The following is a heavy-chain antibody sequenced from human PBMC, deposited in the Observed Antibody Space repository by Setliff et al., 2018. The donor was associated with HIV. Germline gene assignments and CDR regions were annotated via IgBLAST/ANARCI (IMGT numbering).Heavy chain of an antibody. CDR3: AKDWKVWFGELSQDYYYGMDV. V-gene: IGHV3-30*02. CDR2: IRYDGSNK. Sequence: GESLKLSCAASGLTFSSHGMHWVRQAPGKGLEWVAFIRYDGSNKYYADSVKGRFTISRDNSKNTLYLQMNSLRAEDTAVYYCAKDWKVWFGELSQDYYYGMDVWGQGTTGTVS. J-gene: IGHJ6*02. D-gene: IGHD3-10*01. CDR1: GLTFSSHG.